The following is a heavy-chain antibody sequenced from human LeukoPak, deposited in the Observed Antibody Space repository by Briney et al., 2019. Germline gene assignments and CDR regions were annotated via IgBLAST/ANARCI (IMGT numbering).Heavy chain of an antibody. D-gene: IGHD3-16*02. CDR3: AKALSKAYYDYVWGSYLGYYYYGMDA. CDR1: GFTFDDYA. J-gene: IGHJ6*04. Sequence: PGGSLRLSCAASGFTFDDYAMHWVRQAPGKGLEWVSLISWDGGSTYYADSVKGRFTISRDNSKNSLYLQMNSLRAEDTALYYCAKALSKAYYDYVWGSYLGYYYYGMDAWGKGTTVTVSS. V-gene: IGHV3-43D*04. CDR2: ISWDGGST.